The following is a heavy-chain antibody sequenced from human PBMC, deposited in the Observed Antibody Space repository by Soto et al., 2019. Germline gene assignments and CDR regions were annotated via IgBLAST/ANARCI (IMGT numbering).Heavy chain of an antibody. CDR1: GGTFSSYA. Sequence: SVKVSCKASGGTFSSYAIHWVRQAPGQGLEWMGGIIPIFGTANYSQKFQGRVTITADESTSTAYMELSSLRSEDTAVYYCARVPLAGAFDIWGQGTMVTVSS. J-gene: IGHJ3*02. D-gene: IGHD6-13*01. V-gene: IGHV1-69*13. CDR3: ARVPLAGAFDI. CDR2: IIPIFGTA.